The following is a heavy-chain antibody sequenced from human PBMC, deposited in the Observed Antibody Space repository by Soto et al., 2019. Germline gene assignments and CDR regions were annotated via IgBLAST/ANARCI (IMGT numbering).Heavy chain of an antibody. Sequence: GASVKVSCKVSGYTLTELSMHWVRQAPGKGLEWMGGFDPEDGETIYAQKFQGRVTMTEDTSTDTAYMELSSLRSEDTAVYYCATDQIFGVVIKNAFDIWGQGTMVT. CDR3: ATDQIFGVVIKNAFDI. D-gene: IGHD3-3*01. V-gene: IGHV1-24*01. CDR1: GYTLTELS. CDR2: FDPEDGET. J-gene: IGHJ3*02.